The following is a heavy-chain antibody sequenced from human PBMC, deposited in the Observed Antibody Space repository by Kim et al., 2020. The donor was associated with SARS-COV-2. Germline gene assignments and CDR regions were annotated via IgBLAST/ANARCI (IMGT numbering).Heavy chain of an antibody. CDR2: INPSGGST. J-gene: IGHJ3*02. CDR1: GYTFTSYY. Sequence: ASVKVSCKASGYTFTSYYMHWVRQAPGQGLEWMGIINPSGGSTSYAQKFQGRVTMTRDTSTSTVYMELSSLRSEDTAVYYCARELITMVRGVSPDAFDIWGQGTMVTVSS. D-gene: IGHD3-10*01. V-gene: IGHV1-46*01. CDR3: ARELITMVRGVSPDAFDI.